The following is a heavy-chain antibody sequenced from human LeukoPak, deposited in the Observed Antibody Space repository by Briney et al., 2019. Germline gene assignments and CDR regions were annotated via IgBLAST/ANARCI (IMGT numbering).Heavy chain of an antibody. CDR1: GFTFSSYA. D-gene: IGHD5-24*01. CDR3: ARGAARMVEMDTMISFEY. Sequence: AGGSLRLSCAASGFTFSSYAMHWVRQAPGKGLEWVAVISYDGSNKKYADSVKGRFTISRVNSQKTLYLQMNSLRAEDAAVYYCARGAARMVEMDTMISFEYWGQGTLVTVSS. V-gene: IGHV3-30*04. CDR2: ISYDGSNK. J-gene: IGHJ4*02.